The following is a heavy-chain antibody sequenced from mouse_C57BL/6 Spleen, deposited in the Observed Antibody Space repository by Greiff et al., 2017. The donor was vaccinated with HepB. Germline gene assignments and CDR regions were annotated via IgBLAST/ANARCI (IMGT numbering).Heavy chain of an antibody. CDR1: GYAFSSYW. V-gene: IGHV1-80*01. CDR3: ARARYGSSAAWFAY. D-gene: IGHD1-1*01. CDR2: IYPGDGDT. Sequence: QVHVKQSGAELVKPGASVKISCKASGYAFSSYWMNWVKQRPGKGLEWIGQIYPGDGDTNYNGKFKGKATLTADKSSSTAYMQLSSLTSEDSAVYFCARARYGSSAAWFAYWGQGTLVTVSA. J-gene: IGHJ3*01.